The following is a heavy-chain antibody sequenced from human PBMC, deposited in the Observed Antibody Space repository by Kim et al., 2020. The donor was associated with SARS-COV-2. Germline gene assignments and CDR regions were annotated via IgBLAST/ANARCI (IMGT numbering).Heavy chain of an antibody. Sequence: SETLSLTCTVSGGSISSSSYYWGWIRQPPGKGLEWIGSIYYSGSTYYNPSLKSRVTISVDTSKNQFSLKLSSVTAADTAVYYCARHGSLYYDFWSGYYSLKALTDPKLYYFDYWGQGTLVTVSS. CDR3: ARHGSLYYDFWSGYYSLKALTDPKLYYFDY. J-gene: IGHJ4*02. CDR1: GGSISSSSYY. V-gene: IGHV4-39*01. D-gene: IGHD3-3*01. CDR2: IYYSGST.